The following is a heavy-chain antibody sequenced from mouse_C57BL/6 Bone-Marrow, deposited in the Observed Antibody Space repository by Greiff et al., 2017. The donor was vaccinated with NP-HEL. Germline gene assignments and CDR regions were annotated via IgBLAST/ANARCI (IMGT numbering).Heavy chain of an antibody. CDR1: GYTFTDYN. CDR2: INPNNGGT. Sequence: EVKLQQSGPELVKPGASVKMSCKASGYTFTDYNMHWVKQSHGKSLEWIGYINPNNGGTSYNQKFKGKATLTVNKSSSTAYMELRSLTSEDSAVYYCARITTVDYAMDYWGQGTSVTVSS. V-gene: IGHV1-22*01. CDR3: ARITTVDYAMDY. D-gene: IGHD1-1*01. J-gene: IGHJ4*01.